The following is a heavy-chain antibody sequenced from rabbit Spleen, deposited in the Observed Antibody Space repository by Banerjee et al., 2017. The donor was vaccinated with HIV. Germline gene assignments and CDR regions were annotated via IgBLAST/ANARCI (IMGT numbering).Heavy chain of an antibody. Sequence: QEQLVESGGGLVKPEGALTLTCTASGFSFRSNGICWVRQAPGKGLEWIACIEVGSSGFSCFATWAKGRFTISETSSTTVTLQVTSLTVADTATYFCARDTGSSFSSYGMALWGQGTLVTVS. CDR2: IEVGSSGFS. D-gene: IGHD8-1*01. CDR1: GFSFRSNG. CDR3: ARDTGSSFSSYGMAL. V-gene: IGHV1S45*01. J-gene: IGHJ6*01.